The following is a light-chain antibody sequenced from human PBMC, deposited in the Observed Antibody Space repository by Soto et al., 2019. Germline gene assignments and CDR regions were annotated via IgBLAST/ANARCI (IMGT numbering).Light chain of an antibody. CDR1: SGHSSDA. CDR3: QTWGTGILV. J-gene: IGLJ3*02. Sequence: QLVLTQSPSASASLGASVKLTCALSSGHSSDAIAWHQQQPEKGPRALMKLNSDGSHTRGDGIPDRFSGSSSGAERYLTISSLQSEDEADYYCQTWGTGILVFGGGTKLTVL. CDR2: LNSDGSH. V-gene: IGLV4-69*01.